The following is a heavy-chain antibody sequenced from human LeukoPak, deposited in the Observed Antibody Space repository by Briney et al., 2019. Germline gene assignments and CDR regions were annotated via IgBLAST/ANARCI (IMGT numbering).Heavy chain of an antibody. CDR1: GYTFINYG. J-gene: IGHJ4*02. CDR3: ARDRGITMIVVGLFDY. CDR2: ISAYNGNT. V-gene: IGHV1-18*01. Sequence: ASVKVSCKASGYTFINYGIGWVRQAPGQGLEWMGWISAYNGNTNYAQKLQGRVTMTTDTSTSTAYMELRSLRSDDTAVYYCARDRGITMIVVGLFDYWGQGTLVTVSS. D-gene: IGHD3-22*01.